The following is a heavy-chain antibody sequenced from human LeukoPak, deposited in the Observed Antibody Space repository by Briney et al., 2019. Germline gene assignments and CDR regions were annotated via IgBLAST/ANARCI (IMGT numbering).Heavy chain of an antibody. CDR1: GFTFSSFA. V-gene: IGHV3-23*01. CDR2: ISGSGDST. CDR3: AKSDCTGASCYTQKD. J-gene: IGHJ4*02. D-gene: IGHD2-2*02. Sequence: AGSLRLSCAASGFTFSSFAMNWVGQAPGKGLEWVSVISGSGDSTNYADSVKGRFTISRDNSKNTLYLQMNSLRAEDTALYYCAKSDCTGASCYTQKDWGQGALVTVSS.